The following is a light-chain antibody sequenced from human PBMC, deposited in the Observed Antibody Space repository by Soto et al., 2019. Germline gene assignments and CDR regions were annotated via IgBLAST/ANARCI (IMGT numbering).Light chain of an antibody. Sequence: DIQMTQSPSSLSASVGTRVSITCRASQDSRHYLAWYQQKPGKVPKVLIYAASTLQPGVPSRFSGSGSGTDFTLTINSLQPDDIATYYFQHYDSAPISFGQGTRLEIK. V-gene: IGKV1-27*01. CDR3: QHYDSAPIS. CDR2: AAS. J-gene: IGKJ5*01. CDR1: QDSRHY.